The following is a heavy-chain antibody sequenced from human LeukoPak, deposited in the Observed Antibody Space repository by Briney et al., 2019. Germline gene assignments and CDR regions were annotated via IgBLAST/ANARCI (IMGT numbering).Heavy chain of an antibody. V-gene: IGHV3-7*03. CDR2: INQDGSAK. CDR1: GFTFSSYW. Sequence: GGSLRLSCAASGFTFSSYWMSWVRQAPGKGLEWVANINQDGSAKYYVDSVKGRFTISRDNAKNFLYLEMNSLRVEDTALYYCTKDTSAGGADYWGQGTLVTVSP. D-gene: IGHD2-15*01. J-gene: IGHJ4*02. CDR3: TKDTSAGGADY.